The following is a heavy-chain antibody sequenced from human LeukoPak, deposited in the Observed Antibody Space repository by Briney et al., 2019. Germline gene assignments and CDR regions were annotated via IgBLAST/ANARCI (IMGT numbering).Heavy chain of an antibody. J-gene: IGHJ4*02. Sequence: PGGSLRLSCAASGFTFSSYTMNWVRQAPGKGLEWVSSISSSRSYIYYADSVKGRFTISRDNTMNSLFLQINSLRAEDTAVYYCAPALSLYDYIYFDYWGQGTLVTVSS. V-gene: IGHV3-21*01. D-gene: IGHD5-12*01. CDR2: ISSSRSYI. CDR3: APALSLYDYIYFDY. CDR1: GFTFSSYT.